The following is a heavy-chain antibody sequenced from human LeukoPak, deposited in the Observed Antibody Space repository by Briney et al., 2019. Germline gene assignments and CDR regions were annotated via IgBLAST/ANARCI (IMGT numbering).Heavy chain of an antibody. J-gene: IGHJ6*03. D-gene: IGHD3-10*01. V-gene: IGHV4-39*01. CDR3: ARQWDHITPHMDV. CDR1: GGSISSSSYY. Sequence: PSETLSLTCTVSGGSISSSSYYWGWIRQPQGKGLERIGSIYYSGSTYYNPSLKSRVTISVDTSKNQFSLKLSSVTAADTAVYYCARQWDHITPHMDVWGKGTTVTVSS. CDR2: IYYSGST.